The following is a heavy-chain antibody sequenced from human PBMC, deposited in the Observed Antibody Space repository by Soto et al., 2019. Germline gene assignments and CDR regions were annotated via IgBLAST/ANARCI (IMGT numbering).Heavy chain of an antibody. CDR3: ARDKGMNYYDSSGYPYYYYYGMDV. D-gene: IGHD3-22*01. CDR1: GGSISGGGYY. J-gene: IGHJ6*02. V-gene: IGHV4-31*03. CDR2: IYYSGST. Sequence: SETLSLTCTVSGGSISGGGYYWSWIRQHPGKGLEWIGYIYYSGSTYYNPSLKSRVTISVDTSKNQFSLKLSSVTAADTAVYYCARDKGMNYYDSSGYPYYYYYGMDVWGQGTTVTVSS.